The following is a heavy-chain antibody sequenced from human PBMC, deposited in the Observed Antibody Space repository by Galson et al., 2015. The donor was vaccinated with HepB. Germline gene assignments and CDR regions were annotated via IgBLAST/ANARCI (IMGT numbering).Heavy chain of an antibody. D-gene: IGHD6-6*01. J-gene: IGHJ4*02. CDR2: ISTSNSNT. CDR3: AKGARNTSYSPFDS. CDR1: GFTFSSCV. V-gene: IGHV3-23*01. Sequence: SLRLSCAASGFTFSSCVMNWVRQAPRKGLEWVSTISTSNSNTYYAASVKGRFTISRDISKNTLYLQMNSLRAEDTAAYYCAKGARNTSYSPFDSWVQGTLVTVSS.